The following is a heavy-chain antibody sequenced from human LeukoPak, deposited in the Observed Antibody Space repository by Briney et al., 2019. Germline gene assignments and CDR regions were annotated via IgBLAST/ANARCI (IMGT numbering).Heavy chain of an antibody. J-gene: IGHJ4*02. D-gene: IGHD1-14*01. V-gene: IGHV3-23*01. CDR2: IIDSGGST. CDR1: GFTFSDYA. CDR3: ANSRLLYHLDY. Sequence: QTGGSLRLSCAASGFTFSDYAMSWVRQAPGNGLEWVSSIIDSGGSTYYADSVKGRFTISRDNSKNTLYLQMNGLRAEDTAVYYCANSRLLYHLDYWGQGTLVTVSS.